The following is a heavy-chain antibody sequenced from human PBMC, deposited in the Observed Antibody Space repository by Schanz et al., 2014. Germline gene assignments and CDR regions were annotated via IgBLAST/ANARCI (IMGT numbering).Heavy chain of an antibody. Sequence: QVQLQESGPGLVKPSQTLSLTCTVSGGSISSATYYWSWVRQPAGKGLEWIGRIYSRGSSTYNPSLKSRVTISKDTSNTQFSLKLNSVTAADTAVYYCARDRGHGDLPGDIWGQGTMVTVSS. CDR3: ARDRGHGDLPGDI. J-gene: IGHJ3*02. D-gene: IGHD4-17*01. CDR2: IYSRGSS. CDR1: GGSISSATYY. V-gene: IGHV4-61*02.